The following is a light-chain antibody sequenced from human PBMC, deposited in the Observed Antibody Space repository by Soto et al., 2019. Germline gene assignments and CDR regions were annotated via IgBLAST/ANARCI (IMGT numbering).Light chain of an antibody. Sequence: QSVLTQPPSASGTPGQRVAISCSGSSSNIGSNTVNWYQQLPGTAPKLLIYSNNQRPSGVPDRFSGSKSGTSASLAISGLQSEDEADYYCEACDDSLNGSYVFGTGTKLTVL. V-gene: IGLV1-44*01. CDR3: EACDDSLNGSYV. CDR1: SSNIGSNT. J-gene: IGLJ1*01. CDR2: SNN.